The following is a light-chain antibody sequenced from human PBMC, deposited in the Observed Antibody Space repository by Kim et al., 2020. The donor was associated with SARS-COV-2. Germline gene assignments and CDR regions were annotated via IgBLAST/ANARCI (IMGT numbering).Light chain of an antibody. V-gene: IGKV1-5*01. CDR2: DAS. Sequence: DIQMTQSPFILSASIGDRVTITCRASQSLTSWLAWYQQKPGKAPKVLIYDASSLQSGVPSSFSGSGSGTEFTLTISRLQPDDFATYCCQQYSAYPGTFGQGTTVEIK. CDR1: QSLTSW. J-gene: IGKJ1*01. CDR3: QQYSAYPGT.